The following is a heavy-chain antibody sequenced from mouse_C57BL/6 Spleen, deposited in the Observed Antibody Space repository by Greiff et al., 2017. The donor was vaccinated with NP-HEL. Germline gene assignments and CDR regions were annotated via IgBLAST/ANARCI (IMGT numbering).Heavy chain of an antibody. D-gene: IGHD2-2*01. J-gene: IGHJ2*01. CDR3: AREAGYDPLFDY. CDR1: GYTFTSYW. Sequence: VKVVESGAELAKPGASVKLSCKASGYTFTSYWMHWVKQRPGQGLEWIGYINPSSGYTKYNQKFKDKATLTAEKSSSTAYMQLSSLTYEDSAVYYCAREAGYDPLFDYWGQGTTLTVSS. V-gene: IGHV1-7*01. CDR2: INPSSGYT.